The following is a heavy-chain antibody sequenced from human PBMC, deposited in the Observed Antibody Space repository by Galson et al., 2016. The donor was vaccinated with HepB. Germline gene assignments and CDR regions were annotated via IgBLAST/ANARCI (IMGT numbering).Heavy chain of an antibody. Sequence: QSGAAVKKPGESLKISCKASGYSFTSQWIAWVRQMPGKGLEWMGAIHPADSDTPYSPSFQGQVTISADKSLGTAYLEWNSLKASDTAIYYCARRKSDWYIFDYWGQGTLVTVSS. V-gene: IGHV5-51*01. CDR2: IHPADSDT. J-gene: IGHJ4*02. CDR1: GYSFTSQW. D-gene: IGHD3-9*01. CDR3: ARRKSDWYIFDY.